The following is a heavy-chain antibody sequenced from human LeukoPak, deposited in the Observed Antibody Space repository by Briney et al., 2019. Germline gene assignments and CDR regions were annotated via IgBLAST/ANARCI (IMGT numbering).Heavy chain of an antibody. CDR3: ARGRGIDY. CDR2: IKQDGSEK. J-gene: IGHJ4*02. CDR1: GLTFSGYW. Sequence: GGSLRLSCAASGLTFSGYWMTWVRQAPGKGLEWVANIKQDGSEKYYVDSVKGRFTISRDNAQNSLYLQMSSLRAEDTAVYYCARGRGIDYWGQGTLVTVSS. D-gene: IGHD3-10*01. V-gene: IGHV3-7*03.